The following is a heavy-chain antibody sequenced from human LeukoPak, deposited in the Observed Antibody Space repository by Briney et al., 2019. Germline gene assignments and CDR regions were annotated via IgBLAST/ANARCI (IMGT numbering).Heavy chain of an antibody. CDR1: GGSISGGGYS. J-gene: IGHJ3*02. CDR3: ATSKVGAALDAFDI. CDR2: IYHSGST. Sequence: PSQTLSLTCAVSGGSISGGGYSWSWIRQPPGKGLEWIGYIYHSGSTYYNPSLKSRVTISVDRSKNQFSLKLSSVTAADTAVYYCATSKVGAALDAFDIWGQGTMVTVSS. D-gene: IGHD1-26*01. V-gene: IGHV4-30-2*01.